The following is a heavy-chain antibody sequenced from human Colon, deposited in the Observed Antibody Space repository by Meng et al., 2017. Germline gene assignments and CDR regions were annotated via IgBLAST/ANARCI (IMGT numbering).Heavy chain of an antibody. CDR1: GYTFIHSG. V-gene: IGHV1-18*01. D-gene: IGHD6-13*01. CDR3: ARYRPAAGTYYFDY. Sequence: ASVKVSCKAAGYTFIHSGITWVRQAPGQGLEWMGWISGHSGVTNYAQDLQDRVTITTDASTTTAYLELRSLRSDDTAVYYCARYRPAAGTYYFDYWGQGTLVTVSS. J-gene: IGHJ4*02. CDR2: ISGHSGVT.